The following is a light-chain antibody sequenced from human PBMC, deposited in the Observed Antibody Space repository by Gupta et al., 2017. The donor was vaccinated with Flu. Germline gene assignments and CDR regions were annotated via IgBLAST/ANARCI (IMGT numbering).Light chain of an antibody. J-gene: IGKJ4*01. V-gene: IGKV3-20*01. Sequence: IVLTQSPGTLSLSPGERATLSCRASQSVSSSYLAWYQQKPGQAPRLLIYGASSRATGIPDRFSGSGSGTDFTLTISRLEPEDFAVYDGQQYGSAPLTFGGGTKVEIK. CDR1: QSVSSSY. CDR2: GAS. CDR3: QQYGSAPLT.